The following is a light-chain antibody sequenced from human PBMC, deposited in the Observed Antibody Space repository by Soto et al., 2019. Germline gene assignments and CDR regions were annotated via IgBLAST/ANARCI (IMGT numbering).Light chain of an antibody. CDR1: QSVRND. V-gene: IGKV3-11*01. CDR2: SAS. Sequence: EIVLTQSPATLSLSPGERATLSCRASQSVRNDLVWYHQKPGQAPRVLIYSASNRATGIPARFSGRGSGTDFPLTISSLEPEDFAVYYCQQRTNWPPTFGGGTKVEMK. CDR3: QQRTNWPPT. J-gene: IGKJ4*01.